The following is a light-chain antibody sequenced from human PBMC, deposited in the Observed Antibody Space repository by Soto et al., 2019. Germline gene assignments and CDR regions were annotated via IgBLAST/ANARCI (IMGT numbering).Light chain of an antibody. J-gene: IGKJ4*01. CDR3: HQTFTPPLT. V-gene: IGKV1-39*01. CDR1: QSISNF. CDR2: GAS. Sequence: DIEMTQSPSSLSASVGDRVTITCRASQSISNFLSWYRKSPGRAPELLIYGASTLQSRVPSRFSGSGSRTDFTLTISSLQPEDFATYWCHQTFTPPLTFGRGTKVEI.